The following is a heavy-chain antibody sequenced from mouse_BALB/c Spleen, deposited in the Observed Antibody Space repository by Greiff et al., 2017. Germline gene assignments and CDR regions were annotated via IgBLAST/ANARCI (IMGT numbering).Heavy chain of an antibody. CDR1: GYTFTSYY. CDR3: TRPLYYDYGYAMDY. Sequence: QLQESGAELVKPGASVKLSCKASGYTFTSYYMYWVKQRPGQGLEWIGEINPSNGGTNFNEKFKSKATLTVDKSSSTAYMQLSSLTSEDSAVYYCTRPLYYDYGYAMDYWGQGTSVTVSS. V-gene: IGHV1S81*02. CDR2: INPSNGGT. J-gene: IGHJ4*01. D-gene: IGHD2-4*01.